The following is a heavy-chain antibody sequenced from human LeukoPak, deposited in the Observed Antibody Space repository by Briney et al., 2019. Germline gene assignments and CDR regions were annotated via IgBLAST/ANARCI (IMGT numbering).Heavy chain of an antibody. CDR1: GYTFTSYA. V-gene: IGHV7-4-1*02. CDR3: ARDWAAGTHYYYYGMDV. D-gene: IGHD6-13*01. CDR2: INTNTGNP. J-gene: IGHJ6*02. Sequence: ASVKVSCKASGYTFTSYAMNWVRQAPGQGLEWMGWINTNTGNPTYAQGFTGRFVLSLDTSVSTAYLQISSLKAEDTAVYYCARDWAAGTHYYYYGMDVWGQGTTVTVSS.